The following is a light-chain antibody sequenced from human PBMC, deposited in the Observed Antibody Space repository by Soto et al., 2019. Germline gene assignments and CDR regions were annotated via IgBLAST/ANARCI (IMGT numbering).Light chain of an antibody. CDR1: QSISSY. Sequence: DIQMTQSPSSLSASVGDRVTITCRASQSISSYLNWYQQKPGKAPKLLIYAASSLQSGVPSRFSGSGSGTDFSLTISSRQPQDFSTYYCQQSYSTPRLTFGRGTKVEIK. CDR2: AAS. J-gene: IGKJ4*01. V-gene: IGKV1-39*01. CDR3: QQSYSTPRLT.